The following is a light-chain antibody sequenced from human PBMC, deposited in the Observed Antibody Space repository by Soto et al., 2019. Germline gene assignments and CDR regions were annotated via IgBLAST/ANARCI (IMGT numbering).Light chain of an antibody. J-gene: IGLJ1*01. V-gene: IGLV2-23*01. CDR2: EGS. Sequence: QSVLTQPASVSGSPGQSITISCTGTSSDVGSYNLVSWYQQHPGKAPKLMIYEGSKRPSGVSNRFSGSKSGNTASLTIYGLQAEDEAHYYCSSYAGSSTYVSGTGTKVTVL. CDR3: SSYAGSSTYV. CDR1: SSDVGSYNL.